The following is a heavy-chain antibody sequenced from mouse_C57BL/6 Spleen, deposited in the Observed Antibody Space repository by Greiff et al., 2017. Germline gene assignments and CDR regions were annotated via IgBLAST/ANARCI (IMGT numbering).Heavy chain of an antibody. V-gene: IGHV1-52*01. Sequence: QVQLKQPGAELVRPGSSVKLSCKASGYTFTSYWMPWVKQRPIQGLEWIGNIDPSDSETHYNQKFKDKATLTVDKSSSTAYMQLSSLTSEDSAVYYCARYYYYGSSGAMDYWGQGTSVTVSS. CDR3: ARYYYYGSSGAMDY. D-gene: IGHD1-1*01. CDR2: IDPSDSET. J-gene: IGHJ4*01. CDR1: GYTFTSYW.